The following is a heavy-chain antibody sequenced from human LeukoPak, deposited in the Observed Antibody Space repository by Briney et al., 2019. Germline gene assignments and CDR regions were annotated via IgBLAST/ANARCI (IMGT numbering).Heavy chain of an antibody. CDR3: ARVYCSGGSCYFYWYFDL. V-gene: IGHV1-18*01. CDR1: GYTFTSYG. J-gene: IGHJ2*01. CDR2: ISAYNGNT. D-gene: IGHD2-15*01. Sequence: ASVKVSCKASGYTFTSYGICWVRQAPGQGLEWMGWISAYNGNTNYAQKLQGRVTMTTDTSTSTAYMELRSLRSDDTAVYYCARVYCSGGSCYFYWYFDLWGRGTLVTVSS.